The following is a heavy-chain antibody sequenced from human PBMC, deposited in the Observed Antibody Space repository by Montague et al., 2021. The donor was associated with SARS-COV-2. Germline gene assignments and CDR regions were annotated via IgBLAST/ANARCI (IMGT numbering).Heavy chain of an antibody. D-gene: IGHD3-22*01. J-gene: IGHJ4*02. CDR2: INHRGTS. Sequence: SETLSLTCAVYGGSFSDYYWSWIRQPPGKGLEWIGEINHRGTSKYNTSLKSRVSISLDTSKNQFSLYLSSVTAADTAVYYCARGRQHFNMIVVVMTGGEYYFDYWGQGTLVTVSP. CDR3: ARGRQHFNMIVVVMTGGEYYFDY. CDR1: GGSFSDYY. V-gene: IGHV4-34*01.